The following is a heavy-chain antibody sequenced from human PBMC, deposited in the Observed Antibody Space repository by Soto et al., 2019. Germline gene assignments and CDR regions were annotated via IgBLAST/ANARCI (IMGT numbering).Heavy chain of an antibody. CDR2: IYYSGST. CDR3: ARDLRDYGDIWSGYAFDI. CDR1: GGSISSYY. J-gene: IGHJ3*02. D-gene: IGHD4-17*01. Sequence: SETLSLTCTVSGGSISSYYWSWIRQPPGKGLEWIGYIYYSGSTNYNPSLKSRVTISVDTSKNQFSLKLSSVTAADTAVYYCARDLRDYGDIWSGYAFDIWGQGTMVTVSS. V-gene: IGHV4-59*01.